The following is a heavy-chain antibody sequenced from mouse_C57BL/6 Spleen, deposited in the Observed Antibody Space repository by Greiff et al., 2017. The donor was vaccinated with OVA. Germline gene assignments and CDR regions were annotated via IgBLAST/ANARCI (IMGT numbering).Heavy chain of an antibody. Sequence: EVQLVESGPGLVKPSQSLSLTCSVTGYSITSGYYWNWIRQFPGNKLEWMGYISYDGSNNYNPSLKNRISITRDTSKNQFFLKLNSVNTKDTAKYYCAGDQGVFFDDWGQGTTLTVSS. V-gene: IGHV3-6*01. D-gene: IGHD3-2*02. CDR3: AGDQGVFFDD. CDR1: GYSITSGYY. J-gene: IGHJ2*01. CDR2: ISYDGSN.